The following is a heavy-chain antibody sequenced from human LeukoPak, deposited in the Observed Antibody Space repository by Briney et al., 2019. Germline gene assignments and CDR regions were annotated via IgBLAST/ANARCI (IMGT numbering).Heavy chain of an antibody. V-gene: IGHV3-49*04. CDR3: TRAREEITIFGARYYGMDV. Sequence: PGRSLRLSCTASGFTFGDYATSWVRQAPGKGLEWIGFIRRKAYGGTTEYDASVNGRFTISRDDSKSIAYLQMNSLKTEDTAVYYCTRAREEITIFGARYYGMDVWGQGTTVTVSS. D-gene: IGHD3-3*01. J-gene: IGHJ6*02. CDR2: IRRKAYGGTT. CDR1: GFTFGDYA.